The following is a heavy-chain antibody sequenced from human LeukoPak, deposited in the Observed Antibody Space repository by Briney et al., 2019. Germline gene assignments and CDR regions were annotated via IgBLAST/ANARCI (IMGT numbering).Heavy chain of an antibody. CDR2: ISGNGGST. J-gene: IGHJ4*02. D-gene: IGHD3-9*01. CDR3: AKGRIERFVALGDISFDY. CDR1: GFTVSSNY. Sequence: GGSLRLSCAASGFTVSSNYMSWVRQAPGKGLEWVSAISGNGGSTYYRDSVKGRFIISRDDSKNTLYLQMNSLRPEDTAVYYCAKGRIERFVALGDISFDYWGQGTLVTVSS. V-gene: IGHV3-23*01.